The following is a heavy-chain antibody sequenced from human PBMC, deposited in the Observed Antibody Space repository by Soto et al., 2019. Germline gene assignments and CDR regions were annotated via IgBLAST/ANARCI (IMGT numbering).Heavy chain of an antibody. CDR1: GFTFSSYG. D-gene: IGHD6-13*01. CDR2: IWYDGSNK. Sequence: QVQLVESGGGVVQPGRSLRLSCAASGFTFSSYGMHWVRQAPGKGLEWVAVIWYDGSNKYYADSVKGRFTISRDNSKNTLYLQMSSLRAEDTAVYYWAIGGIAAGDYWGQGTLVTVSS. J-gene: IGHJ4*02. V-gene: IGHV3-33*01. CDR3: AIGGIAAGDY.